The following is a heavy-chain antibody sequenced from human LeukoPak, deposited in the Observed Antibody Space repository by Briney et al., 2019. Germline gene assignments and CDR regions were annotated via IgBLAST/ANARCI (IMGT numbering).Heavy chain of an antibody. CDR2: IGASGSTT. CDR1: GFTFSGYQ. J-gene: IGHJ6*02. CDR3: AREDIVVVVSATLAYGLDV. Sequence: PGGSLRLSCVACGFTFSGYQMSWIRQSPGKGLEWISYIGASGSTTNYVDSVKGRFTISRDNTKNSLYLQMNSLRPDDTAVYYCAREDIVVVVSATLAYGLDVWGQGTTVTVSS. D-gene: IGHD2-15*01. V-gene: IGHV3-11*01.